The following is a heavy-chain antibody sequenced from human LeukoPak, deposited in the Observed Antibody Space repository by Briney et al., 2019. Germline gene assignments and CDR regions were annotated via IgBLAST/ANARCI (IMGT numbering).Heavy chain of an antibody. V-gene: IGHV1-18*01. Sequence: ASVKVSCKASGYTFTSYGISWVRQAPGQGLEWMGWISAYNGNTNYAQKFQGRVTMTRDTSISTAYMELSRLRSDDTAVYYCARDAVASYGSLDFDYWGQGTLVTVSS. CDR3: ARDAVASYGSLDFDY. D-gene: IGHD5-18*01. CDR2: ISAYNGNT. CDR1: GYTFTSYG. J-gene: IGHJ4*02.